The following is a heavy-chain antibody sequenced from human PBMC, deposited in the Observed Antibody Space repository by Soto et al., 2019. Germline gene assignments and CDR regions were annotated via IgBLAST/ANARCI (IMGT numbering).Heavy chain of an antibody. CDR3: AKDWRWEQQIYGMNV. CDR2: ISYDGRNK. D-gene: IGHD1-26*01. Sequence: GGSLRLSCVASDFSFRNYGMHWVRQAPGKGLEWVADISYDGRNKYYAESVKGRFTISRDNSKNTLYLQMNSLRTEDTAVYYCAKDWRWEQQIYGMNVWGQGTTVTVSS. CDR1: DFSFRNYG. V-gene: IGHV3-30*18. J-gene: IGHJ6*02.